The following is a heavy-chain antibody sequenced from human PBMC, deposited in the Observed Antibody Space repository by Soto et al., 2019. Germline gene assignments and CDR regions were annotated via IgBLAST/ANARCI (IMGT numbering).Heavy chain of an antibody. Sequence: QVQLQQWGAGLLKPSETLSLTCAAYGGSFSGYYWCWLRQPPGKGLVWIGEINHSGSTNYNPSLKSRVTRPVDTSKNQFSMKLSSVTAAATAVYYCARRREYCSGGSCYVGFDPWGQGTLVTVSS. CDR3: ARRREYCSGGSCYVGFDP. CDR2: INHSGST. D-gene: IGHD2-15*01. V-gene: IGHV4-34*01. J-gene: IGHJ5*02. CDR1: GGSFSGYY.